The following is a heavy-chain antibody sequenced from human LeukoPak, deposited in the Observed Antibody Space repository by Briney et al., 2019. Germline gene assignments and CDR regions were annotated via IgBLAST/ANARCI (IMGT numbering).Heavy chain of an antibody. Sequence: GGSLRLSCAASGFTFSSYWMSWVRQAPGKGLEWVANIKQDGSEKYYVDSVKGRFTISRDNSKNTLYLQMNSLRAEDTAVYYCAKDEGRSGFDYWGQGTLVTVSS. V-gene: IGHV3-7*03. CDR3: AKDEGRSGFDY. CDR2: IKQDGSEK. CDR1: GFTFSSYW. D-gene: IGHD1-26*01. J-gene: IGHJ4*02.